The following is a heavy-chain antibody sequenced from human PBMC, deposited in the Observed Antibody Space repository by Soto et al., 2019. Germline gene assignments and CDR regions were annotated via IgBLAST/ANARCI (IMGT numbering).Heavy chain of an antibody. D-gene: IGHD5-18*01. CDR3: ARGIQLWLGNWFDP. Sequence: QVQLVQSGAEVKKPGASVKVSCKASGYTFTSYDINWVRQATGQGLEWMGWMNPNSGNTGYAQKFQGRVTMTRNTSISTAYMELSSLRSEYTAVYYCARGIQLWLGNWFDPWGQGTLVTVSS. V-gene: IGHV1-8*01. CDR1: GYTFTSYD. J-gene: IGHJ5*02. CDR2: MNPNSGNT.